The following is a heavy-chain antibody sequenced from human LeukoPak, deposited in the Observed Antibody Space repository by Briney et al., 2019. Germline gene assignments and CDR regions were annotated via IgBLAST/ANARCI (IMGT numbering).Heavy chain of an antibody. V-gene: IGHV6-1*01. CDR1: GDSVSSNSAA. CDR2: TYYKSKRYN. D-gene: IGHD3-22*01. Sequence: SQTLSLTCAISGDSVSSNSAAWNWIRQSPSRGLEWLVRTYYKSKRYNDYAVSVKSRITINPDTSKNQFSLQLNSVTPEDTAVYYCARGGGPYYYDSSGYEFDYWGQGTLVTVSS. CDR3: ARGGGPYYYDSSGYEFDY. J-gene: IGHJ4*02.